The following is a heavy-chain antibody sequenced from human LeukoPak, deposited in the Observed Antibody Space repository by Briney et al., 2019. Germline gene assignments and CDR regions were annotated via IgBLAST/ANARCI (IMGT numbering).Heavy chain of an antibody. CDR1: GFMFSSNA. D-gene: IGHD4-17*01. J-gene: IGHJ4*02. CDR3: AKARYGDGRGVDY. CDR2: ISGSGAST. Sequence: TGGSLRLSCAASGFMFSSNAMNWVPQAPGKGLEWVSVISGSGASTYYADSVKGRFSISRDNSKNTLYLQMNSLRAGDTAVYYCAKARYGDGRGVDYWGQGTLVTVSS. V-gene: IGHV3-23*01.